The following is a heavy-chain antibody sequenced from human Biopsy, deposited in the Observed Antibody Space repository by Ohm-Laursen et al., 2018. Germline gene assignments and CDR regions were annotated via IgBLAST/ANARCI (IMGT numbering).Heavy chain of an antibody. Sequence: SSVKVSCKASGGTFINYAISWVRQAPGQGLEWMGGIIPMFGTANYAQMFQGRVTIGADESTSTSYMKLSSLTTKDTAIYYCARGPHSGSHSCFDYWGRGTLVTVSS. CDR1: GGTFINYA. J-gene: IGHJ4*02. D-gene: IGHD1-26*01. CDR3: ARGPHSGSHSCFDY. CDR2: IIPMFGTA. V-gene: IGHV1-69*01.